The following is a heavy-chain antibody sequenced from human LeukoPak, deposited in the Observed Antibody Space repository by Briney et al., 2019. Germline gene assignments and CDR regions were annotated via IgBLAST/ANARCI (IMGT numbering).Heavy chain of an antibody. CDR2: ISAYNGNT. CDR1: GGTFSSYA. Sequence: SVKVSCKASGGTFSSYAISWVRQAPGQGLEWMGWISAYNGNTNYAQKLQGRVTMTTDTSTSTAYMELRSLRSDDTAVYYCARWGTYYDFWSGYQGGYYFDYWGQGTLVTVSS. CDR3: ARWGTYYDFWSGYQGGYYFDY. J-gene: IGHJ4*02. V-gene: IGHV1-18*01. D-gene: IGHD3-3*01.